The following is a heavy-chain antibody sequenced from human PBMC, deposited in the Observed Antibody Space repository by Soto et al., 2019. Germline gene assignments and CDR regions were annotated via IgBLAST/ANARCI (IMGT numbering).Heavy chain of an antibody. CDR2: IYYSGST. Sequence: QVQLQESGPGLVKPSETLSLTCTVSGAYISSHYWTWIRQPPGRGLEWIGYIYYSGSTNYNPSLKRRVTISVDTSKNPVSLRLSSVTAADTAVYYCASGQLWFDYWGQGSLVIVSS. CDR3: ASGQLWFDY. V-gene: IGHV4-59*08. D-gene: IGHD5-18*01. CDR1: GAYISSHY. J-gene: IGHJ5*01.